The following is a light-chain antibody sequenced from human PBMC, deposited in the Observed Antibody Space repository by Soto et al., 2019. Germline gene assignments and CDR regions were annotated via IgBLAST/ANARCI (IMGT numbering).Light chain of an antibody. J-gene: IGKJ1*01. CDR2: GAS. CDR1: QDVGRY. CDR3: QHYNNCPWT. Sequence: AIRMTQSPSSLSASAGDRVAIACRASQDVGRYLAWYQQKPGQAPKLLIYGASTLQSGVPSRFSGGGSGTDFTLTISCLQSEDFATYYCQHYNNCPWTVGQGTKVEIK. V-gene: IGKV1-8*01.